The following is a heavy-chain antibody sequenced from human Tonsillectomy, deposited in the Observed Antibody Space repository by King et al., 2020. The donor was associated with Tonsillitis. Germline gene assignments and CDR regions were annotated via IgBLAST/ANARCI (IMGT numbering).Heavy chain of an antibody. CDR1: GFTFSGSA. CDR2: IRSKANSYAT. Sequence: VQLVESGGGLVQPGGSLKLSCAVSGFTFSGSAMHWVRQAFGKGLEWVGRIRSKANSYATADAASVKGRVTISRDDSKNTAYLQRNSLKTEDTAVYYCTGYSSSYDNYYYYYMDVWGKGTTVTVSS. J-gene: IGHJ6*03. CDR3: TGYSSSYDNYYYYYMDV. V-gene: IGHV3-73*02. D-gene: IGHD6-13*01.